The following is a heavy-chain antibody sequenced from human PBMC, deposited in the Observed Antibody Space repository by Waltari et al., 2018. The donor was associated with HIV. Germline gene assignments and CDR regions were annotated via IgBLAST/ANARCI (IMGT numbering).Heavy chain of an antibody. J-gene: IGHJ5*02. Sequence: QVQLQQSGPGLVKPSQTLSLTCAISGDSVSSNSAAWNWIRPSPRRGLEWLGRTYFRSKWYIDYAVSVKSRITINPDTSKNHFSLQLNSVTPEDTAVYFCARGWDYDFWSGLEGGKFDPWGLGTLVTVSS. CDR1: GDSVSSNSAA. V-gene: IGHV6-1*01. D-gene: IGHD3-3*01. CDR3: ARGWDYDFWSGLEGGKFDP. CDR2: TYFRSKWYI.